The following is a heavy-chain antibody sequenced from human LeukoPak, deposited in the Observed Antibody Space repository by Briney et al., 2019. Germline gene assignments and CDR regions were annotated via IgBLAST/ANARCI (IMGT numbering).Heavy chain of an antibody. V-gene: IGHV3-48*01. CDR3: ARGAGLWSGYSPVDN. Sequence: GGSLRLSCAASGFTFSSYSMNWVRQAPGKGLEWVSYISSSSSTIYYADSVKGRFTISRDNAKTSLYLQMNSLRAEDTAVYYCARGAGLWSGYSPVDNWGQGALVTVSS. CDR1: GFTFSSYS. D-gene: IGHD3-3*01. CDR2: ISSSSSTI. J-gene: IGHJ4*02.